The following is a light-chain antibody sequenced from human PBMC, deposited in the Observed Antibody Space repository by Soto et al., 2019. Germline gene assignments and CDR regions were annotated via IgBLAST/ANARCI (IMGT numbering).Light chain of an antibody. Sequence: QSALTQPPPLSGSPGQSVTLSCPGTSSAVGSYNRVSWYQQSPGTAPKLMIYEVSNRPSGVPDRFSGSKSGNTASLTISGLQAEDEADYYCSSYTSSSTYVFGTGTKVTVL. J-gene: IGLJ1*01. CDR3: SSYTSSSTYV. CDR1: SSAVGSYNR. CDR2: EVS. V-gene: IGLV2-18*02.